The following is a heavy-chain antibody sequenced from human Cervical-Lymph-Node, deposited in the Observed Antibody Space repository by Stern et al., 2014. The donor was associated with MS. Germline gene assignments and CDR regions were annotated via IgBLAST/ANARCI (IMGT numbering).Heavy chain of an antibody. D-gene: IGHD3-9*01. J-gene: IGHJ6*02. Sequence: VQLVESGAEVQKPGSSVKVSCKASGGTFSSYAINWVRQAPGQGLEWMGGIISMFNLANYAQKFQGRVTITADESTSTAYMELSSLRSDDTAVYYCAREGCFDHNGFDVWGQGTTVTVSS. CDR2: IISMFNLA. CDR1: GGTFSSYA. CDR3: AREGCFDHNGFDV. V-gene: IGHV1-69*01.